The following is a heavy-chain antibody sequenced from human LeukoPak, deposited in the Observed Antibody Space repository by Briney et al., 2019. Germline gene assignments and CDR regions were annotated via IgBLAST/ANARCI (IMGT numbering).Heavy chain of an antibody. J-gene: IGHJ4*02. V-gene: IGHV3-7*01. Sequence: GGSLRLSCAASGFSFSTYWMNWVRKPPGKGLEWVANIMRDGSEKYYVDSVKGRFTISRDNAKNSLYLQMNSLRAEDTAVYYCARDPSRGYSYGYADYWGQGSLVIVSS. D-gene: IGHD5-18*01. CDR3: ARDPSRGYSYGYADY. CDR2: IMRDGSEK. CDR1: GFSFSTYW.